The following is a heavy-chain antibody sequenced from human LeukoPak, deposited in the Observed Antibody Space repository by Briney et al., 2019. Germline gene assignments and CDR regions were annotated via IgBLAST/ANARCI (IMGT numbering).Heavy chain of an antibody. J-gene: IGHJ4*02. Sequence: GGSLRLSCAVSGFTFSDSGMHWVRQASGKGLEWVGHIRSKADSYATVYAASVKGRFTITRDDSENTAYLQMNSLKTEDTAVYYCATFPSGSWSAYWGQGTLVTVSS. V-gene: IGHV3-73*01. CDR2: IRSKADSYAT. CDR1: GFTFSDSG. D-gene: IGHD1-26*01. CDR3: ATFPSGSWSAY.